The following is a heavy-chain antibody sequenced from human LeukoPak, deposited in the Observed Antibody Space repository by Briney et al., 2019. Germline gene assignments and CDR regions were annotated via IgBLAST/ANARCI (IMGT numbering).Heavy chain of an antibody. CDR3: AKFYDIFTGYFDY. V-gene: IGHV3-23*01. D-gene: IGHD3-9*01. CDR2: ISSRSSFPYYA. J-gene: IGHJ4*02. CDR1: GLTFSSYA. Sequence: GGSLRLSCAASGLTFSSYAMSWVRQSPGKGLEWVSAISSRSSFPYYAYYADPVKGRFTISRDNSKNTLYLQMNGLRAEDTAVYYCAKFYDIFTGYFDYWSQGTLVTVSS.